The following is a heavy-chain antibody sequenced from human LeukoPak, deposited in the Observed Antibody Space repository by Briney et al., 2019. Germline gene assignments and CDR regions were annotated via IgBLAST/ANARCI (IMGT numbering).Heavy chain of an antibody. V-gene: IGHV3-30*04. CDR2: ISYDGSNK. CDR1: GFTFIGYA. Sequence: GGSLRLSCAASGFTFIGYAMHWVRQAPGKGLEWVAVISYDGSNKYYADSVKGRFTISRDNAKNSLYLQMNSLRAEDTAVYYCARTLPHYDSWGQGTLVTVSS. D-gene: IGHD5-12*01. CDR3: ARTLPHYDS. J-gene: IGHJ5*02.